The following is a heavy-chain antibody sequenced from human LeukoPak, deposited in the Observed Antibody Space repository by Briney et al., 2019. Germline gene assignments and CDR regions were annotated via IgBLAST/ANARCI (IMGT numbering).Heavy chain of an antibody. V-gene: IGHV4-61*02. CDR3: ARAGSARIRYSSGHNWFDP. D-gene: IGHD6-25*01. J-gene: IGHJ5*02. Sequence: PSQTLSLTCTVSGVSISSGSYYWSWIRQPAGKGLEWIGRIYTSGSTNYNPSLKSRVTISVDTSKNQFSLKLSSVTAADTAVYYCARAGSARIRYSSGHNWFDPWGQGTLVTVSS. CDR2: IYTSGST. CDR1: GVSISSGSYY.